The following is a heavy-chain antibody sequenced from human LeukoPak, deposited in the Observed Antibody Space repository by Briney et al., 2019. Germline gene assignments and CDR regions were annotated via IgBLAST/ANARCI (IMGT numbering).Heavy chain of an antibody. CDR2: IRNDGSNE. Sequence: GGSLRLSCAASGFTFRDYGMHWIRQAPGKGLEWVAFIRNDGSNEYYPDSVKGRFTISRDNSRNTLYLQMNSLRDEDTAVYYCSEGGCASQDWCDPW. CDR1: GFTFRDYG. J-gene: IGHJ5*02. V-gene: IGHV3-30*02. D-gene: IGHD2-2*01. CDR3: SEGGCASQDWCDP.